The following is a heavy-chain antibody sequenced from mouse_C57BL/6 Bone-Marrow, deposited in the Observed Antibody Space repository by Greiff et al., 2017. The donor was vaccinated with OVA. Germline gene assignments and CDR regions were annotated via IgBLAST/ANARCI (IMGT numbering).Heavy chain of an antibody. Sequence: VQLQESGAELARPGASVKLSCKASGYTFTSYGISWVKQRTGQGLEWIGEIYPRSGNTYYNEKFKGKATLTADKSSSTAYMELRSLTSEDSAVDFCARAVPDYAMDDWGQGTSVTVSS. CDR3: ARAVPDYAMDD. CDR2: IYPRSGNT. J-gene: IGHJ4*01. CDR1: GYTFTSYG. V-gene: IGHV1-81*01.